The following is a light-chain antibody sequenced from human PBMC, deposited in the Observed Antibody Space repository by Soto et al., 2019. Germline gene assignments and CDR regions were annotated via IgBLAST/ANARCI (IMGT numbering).Light chain of an antibody. CDR1: QSLLHSNGYNY. CDR3: MQALQTPPGIT. V-gene: IGKV2-28*01. J-gene: IGKJ5*01. Sequence: DIVMTQSPLSLPVTPGEPASISCRSSQSLLHSNGYNYLDWYLQKPGQSPQLLIYLGSNRASGVPDRFGGSGSGTDFTLKISRVEAEDVGVYYCMQALQTPPGITFGQGTRLEIK. CDR2: LGS.